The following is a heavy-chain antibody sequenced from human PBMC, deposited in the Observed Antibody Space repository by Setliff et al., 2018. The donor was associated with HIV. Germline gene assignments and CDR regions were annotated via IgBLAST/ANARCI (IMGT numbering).Heavy chain of an antibody. Sequence: SETLSLTCAVYGGSISGYYWSWIRQSPGKGLEWIGEINHSGSTNYNPSLKSRVTISVDTSKNQFSLKLSSVTAADTAVYYCATPHRYCSGGSCYYYYMDVWGKGTTVTVSS. CDR2: INHSGST. CDR3: ATPHRYCSGGSCYYYYMDV. V-gene: IGHV4-34*01. D-gene: IGHD2-15*01. CDR1: GGSISGYY. J-gene: IGHJ6*03.